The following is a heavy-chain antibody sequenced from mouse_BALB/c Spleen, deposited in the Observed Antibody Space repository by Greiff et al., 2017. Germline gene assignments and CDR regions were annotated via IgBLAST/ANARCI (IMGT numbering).Heavy chain of an antibody. CDR1: GYTFTSYY. CDR3: ARYYGYEDAMDY. V-gene: IGHV1S56*01. CDR2: IYPGNVNT. Sequence: LQESGPELVKPGASVRISCKASGYTFTSYYIHWVKQRPGQGLEWIGWIYPGNVNTKYNEKFKGKATLTADKSSSTAYMQLSSLTSEDSAVYFCARYYGYEDAMDYWGQGTSVTVSS. D-gene: IGHD2-2*01. J-gene: IGHJ4*01.